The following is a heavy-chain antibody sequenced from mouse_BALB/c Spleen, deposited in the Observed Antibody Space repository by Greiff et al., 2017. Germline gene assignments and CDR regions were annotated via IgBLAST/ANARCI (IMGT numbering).Heavy chain of an antibody. Sequence: VQLQQPGAELVKPGASVKLSCKASGYTFTSYWMHWVKQRPGQGLEWIGEIDPSDSYTNYNQKFKGKATLTVDKSSSTAYMQLSSLTSEDSAVYYCARDPSSPSGYWGQGTTLTVSS. CDR3: ARDPSSPSGY. D-gene: IGHD3-1*01. J-gene: IGHJ2*01. V-gene: IGHV1-69*02. CDR1: GYTFTSYW. CDR2: IDPSDSYT.